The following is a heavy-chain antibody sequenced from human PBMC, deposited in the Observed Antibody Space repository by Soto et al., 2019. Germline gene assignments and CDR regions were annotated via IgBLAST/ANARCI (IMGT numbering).Heavy chain of an antibody. CDR3: AKVLGYCGGGACPFDS. Sequence: EVQLLESGGGLVQPGGSLRLSCAASGFTFSSYAMSWVRQAPGKGLEWVSAFSGTTSYADSVRGRFTISTDNSQNTLYLQMDSLRAEDTAVYYCAKVLGYCGGGACPFDSWGQGTLVTVSS. CDR1: GFTFSSYA. J-gene: IGHJ4*02. CDR2: FSGTT. V-gene: IGHV3-23*01. D-gene: IGHD2-15*01.